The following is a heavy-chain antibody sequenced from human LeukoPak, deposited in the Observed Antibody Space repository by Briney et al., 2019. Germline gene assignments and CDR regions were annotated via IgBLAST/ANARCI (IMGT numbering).Heavy chain of an antibody. CDR2: IYYSGST. CDR3: ARGEFGVYSYGIYYYYYYMDV. D-gene: IGHD5-18*01. J-gene: IGHJ6*03. CDR1: GGSISSYY. Sequence: SETLSLTCTVSGGSISSYYWSWIRQPPGKGLEWIGYIYYSGSTNYNPSLKSRVTISVDTSKNQFSLKLSSVTAADTAVYYCARGEFGVYSYGIYYYYYYMDVWGKGTTVTVSS. V-gene: IGHV4-59*01.